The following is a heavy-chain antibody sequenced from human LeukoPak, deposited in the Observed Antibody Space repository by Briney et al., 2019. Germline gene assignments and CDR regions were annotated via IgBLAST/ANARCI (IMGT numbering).Heavy chain of an antibody. CDR3: ARDQGCSGGSCYSAVLAFDI. J-gene: IGHJ3*02. D-gene: IGHD2-15*01. V-gene: IGHV3-66*01. Sequence: PPGGSLRLSCAASGFTVSSNYMSWVRQAPGKGLEWVSVIYSGGSTYYADSVKGRFTISRDNSKNTLYLQMNSLRAEDTAVYYCARDQGCSGGSCYSAVLAFDIWGQGTMVTVSS. CDR2: IYSGGST. CDR1: GFTVSSNY.